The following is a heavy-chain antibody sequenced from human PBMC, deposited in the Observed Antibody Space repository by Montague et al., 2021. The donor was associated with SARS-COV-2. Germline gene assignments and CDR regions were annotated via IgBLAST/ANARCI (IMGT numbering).Heavy chain of an antibody. Sequence: SETLSLTCTVSGGPISSYYWSWIRQPPGKGLEWIGYIYYSGSTNYNPSLKSRVTISLDTSKNQFSLKLNSVTAADTAVYYCARGSYGPDAFDLWGQGTMVTVSS. CDR2: IYYSGST. CDR3: ARGSYGPDAFDL. J-gene: IGHJ3*01. V-gene: IGHV4-59*01. CDR1: GGPISSYY. D-gene: IGHD5-18*01.